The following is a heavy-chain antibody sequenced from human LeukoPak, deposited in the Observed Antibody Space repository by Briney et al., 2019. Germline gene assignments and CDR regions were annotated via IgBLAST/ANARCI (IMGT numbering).Heavy chain of an antibody. CDR1: GGSISSYY. J-gene: IGHJ5*02. D-gene: IGHD3-10*01. CDR2: IYYSGST. Sequence: SETLSLTCTVSGGSISSYYWSWIRQPPGKGLEWIGYIYYSGSTNYNPSLKSRVTISVDTSKNQFSLKLSSVTAADTAVYYCASGHYYGSGSYFGLFGPWGQGTLVTVSS. CDR3: ASGHYYGSGSYFGLFGP. V-gene: IGHV4-59*08.